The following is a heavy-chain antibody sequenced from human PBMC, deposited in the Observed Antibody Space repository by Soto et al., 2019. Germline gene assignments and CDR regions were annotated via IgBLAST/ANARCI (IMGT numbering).Heavy chain of an antibody. CDR1: GFTFSSYG. J-gene: IGHJ4*02. V-gene: IGHV3-30*18. CDR2: ISYDGSNK. Sequence: QVQLVESGGGVVQPGRSLRLSCAASGFTFSSYGMHWVRQAPGKGLEWVAVISYDGSNKYYADSVKGRFTISRDNSKNTLYLQMNSLRAEDTAVYYCAKDEQWLVRGHFDYWGQGTLVTVSS. CDR3: AKDEQWLVRGHFDY. D-gene: IGHD6-19*01.